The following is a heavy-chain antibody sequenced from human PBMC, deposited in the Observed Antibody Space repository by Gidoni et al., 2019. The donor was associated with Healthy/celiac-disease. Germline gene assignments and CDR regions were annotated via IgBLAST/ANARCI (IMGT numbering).Heavy chain of an antibody. CDR3: AGGYYDYVWGSYRYQFDY. Sequence: QVQLVESGGGVVKPGRSLRLSCAASGFTFSSYAMHWVRPAPGKGLEWVAVISYDGSNKYYADSVKGRFTISRDNSKNTLYLQMNSLRAEDTAVYYCAGGYYDYVWGSYRYQFDYWGQGTLVTVSS. D-gene: IGHD3-16*02. CDR2: ISYDGSNK. CDR1: GFTFSSYA. J-gene: IGHJ4*02. V-gene: IGHV3-30*04.